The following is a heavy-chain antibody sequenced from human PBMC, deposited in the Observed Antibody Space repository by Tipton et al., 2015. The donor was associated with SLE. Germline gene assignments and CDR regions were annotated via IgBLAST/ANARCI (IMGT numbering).Heavy chain of an antibody. CDR3: ATVDYFDSGDAFDF. V-gene: IGHV3-20*04. J-gene: IGHJ3*01. Sequence: SLRLSCAASGFTFDDYGMSWVRQAPGKGLEWVSGINWKGGSTGHADSVKGRFTISRDNAKNSVYLQMNSLRAEDTAVYYCATVDYFDSGDAFDFWGHGSMVTVSS. D-gene: IGHD3-22*01. CDR2: INWKGGST. CDR1: GFTFDDYG.